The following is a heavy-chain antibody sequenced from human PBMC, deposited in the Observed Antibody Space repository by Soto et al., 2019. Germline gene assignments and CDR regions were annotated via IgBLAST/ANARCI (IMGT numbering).Heavy chain of an antibody. CDR1: GGSISSSSYY. D-gene: IGHD2-2*03. J-gene: IGHJ4*02. V-gene: IGHV4-39*02. CDR3: AREAGYCSSTSCSQGGFDY. Sequence: SETLSLTCTVSGGSISSSSYYWGWIRQPPGKGLEWIGRIYYSGSTYYNPSLKSAVTISVDTSKNQFSLKLSSVTAADTAVYYCAREAGYCSSTSCSQGGFDYWGQGTLVTVSS. CDR2: IYYSGST.